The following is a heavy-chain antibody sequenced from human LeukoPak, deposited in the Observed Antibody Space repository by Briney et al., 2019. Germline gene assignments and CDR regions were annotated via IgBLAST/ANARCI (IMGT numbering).Heavy chain of an antibody. Sequence: GGSLRLSCAASGFTFDEYAMHWVRQAPGKGLEWVSGISWNSGSIGYADSVKGRFTISRDNAKNSLYLQMNSLRAEDTALYYCAKDVGDYVPNWYFDLWGRGTLVTVSS. CDR3: AKDVGDYVPNWYFDL. CDR2: ISWNSGSI. D-gene: IGHD4-17*01. V-gene: IGHV3-9*01. J-gene: IGHJ2*01. CDR1: GFTFDEYA.